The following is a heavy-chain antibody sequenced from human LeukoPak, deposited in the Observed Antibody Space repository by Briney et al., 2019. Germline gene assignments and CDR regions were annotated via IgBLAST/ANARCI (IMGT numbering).Heavy chain of an antibody. CDR1: GGTFSSYA. CDR3: ARNIVLSDAFDI. D-gene: IGHD2-8*01. CDR2: IIPIFGTA. Sequence: AASVKVSCKASGGTFSSYAISWVRQAPGQGLEWMGGIIPIFGTANYAQKLQGRVTITADKSTSTAYMELSSLRSEDTAVYYCARNIVLSDAFDIWGQGTMVTVSS. V-gene: IGHV1-69*06. J-gene: IGHJ3*02.